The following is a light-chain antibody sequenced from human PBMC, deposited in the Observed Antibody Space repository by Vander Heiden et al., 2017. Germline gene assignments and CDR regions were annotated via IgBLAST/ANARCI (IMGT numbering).Light chain of an antibody. Sequence: QSVLTPPPSVSGAPGPTATISCTGSSSNIGAGYGVHWYQQLPGTAPKLLIYGNSNRPSGVPDRCSGSKSGTSASLAITARQAEDEADYYCQSYDSSLSGWVFGGGTKLTVL. CDR1: SSNIGAGYG. J-gene: IGLJ3*02. CDR3: QSYDSSLSGWV. V-gene: IGLV1-40*01. CDR2: GNS.